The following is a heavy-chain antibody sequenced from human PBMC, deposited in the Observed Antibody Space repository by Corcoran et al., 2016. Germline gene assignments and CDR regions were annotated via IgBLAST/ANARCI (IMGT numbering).Heavy chain of an antibody. CDR1: GFSLSGAW. J-gene: IGHJ4*02. D-gene: IGHD6-13*01. V-gene: IGHV3-15*07. CDR3: TTGYSSSWYY. Sequence: EVQLVESGGGLVKPGGSLRLSCAASGFSLSGAWMNWVRQAPGKGLEWVGHIKSKSDGGTTDYAAPVKGRFTISRDHSKNTLYLQMNSLKNEDKAVYYCTTGYSSSWYYWGQGTLVTVSS. CDR2: IKSKSDGGTT.